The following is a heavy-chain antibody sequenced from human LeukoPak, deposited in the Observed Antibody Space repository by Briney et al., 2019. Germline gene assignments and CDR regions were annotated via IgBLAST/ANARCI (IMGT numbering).Heavy chain of an antibody. V-gene: IGHV3-33*08. D-gene: IGHD3-10*01. CDR1: GFTFNNYG. Sequence: GGSLRLSCAASGFTFNNYGMHWVRQAPGKGLEWVAVIGDDGNVKFYADSVKGRLTLSRDNSINTMYLQMNSLRAEDTAVYYCAGGDYYGSGSSVRGFDPWGQGTLVTVSS. J-gene: IGHJ5*02. CDR3: AGGDYYGSGSSVRGFDP. CDR2: IGDDGNVK.